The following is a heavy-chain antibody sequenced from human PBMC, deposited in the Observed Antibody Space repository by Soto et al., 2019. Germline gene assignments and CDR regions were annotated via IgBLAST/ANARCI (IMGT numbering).Heavy chain of an antibody. CDR2: IYYSGST. Sequence: SETLSLTCTVSGGSISSYYWSWIRQPPGKGLEWIGYIYYSGSTNYNPSLKSRVTVSVDTSKNQFSLKLSSVTAADTAVYYCARLGGYYQAFDSWGQGTLVTVSS. CDR3: ARLGGYYQAFDS. J-gene: IGHJ4*02. D-gene: IGHD3-22*01. CDR1: GGSISSYY. V-gene: IGHV4-59*08.